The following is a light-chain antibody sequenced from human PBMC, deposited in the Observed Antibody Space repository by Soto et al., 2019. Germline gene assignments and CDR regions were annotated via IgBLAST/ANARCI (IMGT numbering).Light chain of an antibody. CDR2: DAP. CDR1: QDISNY. Sequence: DIQMTQSPSSLSASVGDRVTITCQASQDISNYLNWYQQKPGKAPKLLIYDAPNLETGVPSRFSGSGSGTDFTFTISSLQPEDIATYYCQQYYSYPLTFGQGTKVEIK. J-gene: IGKJ1*01. CDR3: QQYYSYPLT. V-gene: IGKV1-33*01.